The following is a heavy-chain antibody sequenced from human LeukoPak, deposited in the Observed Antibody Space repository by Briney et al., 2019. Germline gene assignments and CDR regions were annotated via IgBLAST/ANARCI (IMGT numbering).Heavy chain of an antibody. J-gene: IGHJ3*02. V-gene: IGHV4-34*01. CDR2: INHGGRT. CDR1: GGSFRGYY. CDR3: ARELWDDRGAFDI. D-gene: IGHD1-1*01. Sequence: PSETLSLTCAVYGGSFRGYYWNWIRQPPGKGLEWIGEINHGGRTNYNPSLKSRVTMSVDMSKSQFSLKLTSVTAADTAVYYCARELWDDRGAFDIWGQGTMVTVSS.